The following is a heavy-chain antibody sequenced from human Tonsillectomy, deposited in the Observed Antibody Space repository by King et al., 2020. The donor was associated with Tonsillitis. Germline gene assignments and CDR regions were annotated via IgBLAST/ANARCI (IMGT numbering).Heavy chain of an antibody. V-gene: IGHV1-69*01. D-gene: IGHD5-18*01. CDR3: ARESVDTTMGNYNYYGMDV. J-gene: IGHJ6*02. Sequence: QLVQSGAEVKKPGSSVKVSCKASGGTFSSYAISWVRQAPGQGLECMEGIIPIFGTANHAQKFQGRVTITADESTSTAYMELSSLRSEDTAVYFCARESVDTTMGNYNYYGMDVWGQGTTVTVSS. CDR2: IIPIFGTA. CDR1: GGTFSSYA.